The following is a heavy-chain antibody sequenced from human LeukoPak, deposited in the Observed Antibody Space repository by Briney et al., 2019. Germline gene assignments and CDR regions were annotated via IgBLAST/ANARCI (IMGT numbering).Heavy chain of an antibody. V-gene: IGHV1-46*01. Sequence: ASVKVSCKASGYVFTSHYIHWMRQAPGHGLEWTGMINPSGGSTSYAQKFQGRVTMTRNTSTSTVYLELSSLRSEDTAVYYCARAYSTSSPFDYWGQGTLVTVSS. D-gene: IGHD6-6*01. CDR2: INPSGGST. CDR1: GYVFTSHY. J-gene: IGHJ4*02. CDR3: ARAYSTSSPFDY.